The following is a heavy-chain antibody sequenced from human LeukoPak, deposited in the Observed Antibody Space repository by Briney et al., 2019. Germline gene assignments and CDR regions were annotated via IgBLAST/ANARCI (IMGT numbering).Heavy chain of an antibody. CDR2: IKSETDGGTT. J-gene: IGHJ4*02. CDR3: ATSSSGHDFLFDY. D-gene: IGHD5-12*01. V-gene: IGHV3-15*01. CDR1: GFTFNIAW. Sequence: GGSLRLSCAASGFTFNIAWMSWVRQAPGKGLEWVGRIKSETDGGTTDYAARVKSRFTISRDDSRNTLYLQMNSLNSEDSAMYYCATSSSGHDFLFDYWGQGTLVTVSS.